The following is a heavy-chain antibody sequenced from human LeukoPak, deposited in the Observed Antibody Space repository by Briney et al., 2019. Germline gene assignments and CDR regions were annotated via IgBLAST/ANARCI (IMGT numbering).Heavy chain of an antibody. CDR3: AKDSNPYYYDSSGMH. CDR1: GFTFDDYA. Sequence: GGSLRLSCAASGFTFDDYAMHWVRQAPGKGLEWVSLISGDGGSTYYADSVKGRFTISRDNSKNSLYLQMNSLRTEDTALYYCAKDSNPYYYDSSGMHWGQGTLVTVSS. J-gene: IGHJ1*01. V-gene: IGHV3-43*02. D-gene: IGHD3-22*01. CDR2: ISGDGGST.